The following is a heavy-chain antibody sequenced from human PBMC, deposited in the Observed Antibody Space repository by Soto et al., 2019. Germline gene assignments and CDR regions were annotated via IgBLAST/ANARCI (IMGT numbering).Heavy chain of an antibody. Sequence: GGSLRLSCAASGFTFAGYAMTWVRQPPGKGLEWVSSISGSGAITYYADSVKGRFTVSRDNSENTLYLQMNSLRVEDTAIYYCAKRGPLGFCASTSCYAFDYWGPGALVTVSS. D-gene: IGHD2-2*01. CDR3: AKRGPLGFCASTSCYAFDY. CDR1: GFTFAGYA. CDR2: ISGSGAIT. J-gene: IGHJ4*02. V-gene: IGHV3-23*01.